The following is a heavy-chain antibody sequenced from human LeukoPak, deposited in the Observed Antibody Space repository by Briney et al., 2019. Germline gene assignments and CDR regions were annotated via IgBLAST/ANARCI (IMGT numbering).Heavy chain of an antibody. CDR3: AKDIEKRWGRAVDVPFDY. CDR2: ISGSDGST. J-gene: IGHJ4*02. Sequence: GGSLRLSCAASGFAFSSYTMNWVRQAPGKGLECVSGISGSDGSTYYADSVKGRFTISRDNSKNTLYLQMNSLRAEDTAVYYCAKDIEKRWGRAVDVPFDYWGQGTLVTVSS. D-gene: IGHD1-1*01. CDR1: GFAFSSYT. V-gene: IGHV3-23*01.